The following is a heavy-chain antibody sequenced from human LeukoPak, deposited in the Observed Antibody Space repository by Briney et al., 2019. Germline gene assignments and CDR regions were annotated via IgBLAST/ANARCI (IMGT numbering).Heavy chain of an antibody. Sequence: GRSLRLSCAASGFTFSSYAMHWVRQAPGKGLEWVAVISYDGSNKYYADSVKGRFTISRDNSKNTLYLQMNSLRAEDTAVYYCARPPNPQLWLAYFDYWGQGTLVTVSS. CDR1: GFTFSSYA. CDR3: ARPPNPQLWLAYFDY. V-gene: IGHV3-30-3*01. D-gene: IGHD5-18*01. J-gene: IGHJ4*02. CDR2: ISYDGSNK.